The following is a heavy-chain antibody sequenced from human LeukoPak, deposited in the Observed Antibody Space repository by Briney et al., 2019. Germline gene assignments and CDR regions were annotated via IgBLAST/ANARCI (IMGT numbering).Heavy chain of an antibody. Sequence: SETLSLTCAVYGGSFSGYYWSWIRQPPGKGLEWTGEINHSGSTNYNPSLKSRVTISVDTSKNQFSLKLSSVTAADTAVYYCARLPSDYYYGMDVWGQGTTVTVSS. CDR2: INHSGST. J-gene: IGHJ6*02. V-gene: IGHV4-34*01. CDR1: GGSFSGYY. D-gene: IGHD6-19*01. CDR3: ARLPSDYYYGMDV.